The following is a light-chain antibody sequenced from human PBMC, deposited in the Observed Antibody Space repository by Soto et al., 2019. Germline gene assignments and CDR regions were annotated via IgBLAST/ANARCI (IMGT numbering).Light chain of an antibody. Sequence: DLQMTQSPSSLSASIGDRVTITCRAGQSISNYLNWYQQKPGKAPKLLIYAASSLQSGVPSRFSGRRSWTDFTLTISSLQPEDFATYYCQQSYSTPRTFGQGTKLEIK. CDR3: QQSYSTPRT. CDR2: AAS. CDR1: QSISNY. V-gene: IGKV1-39*01. J-gene: IGKJ2*01.